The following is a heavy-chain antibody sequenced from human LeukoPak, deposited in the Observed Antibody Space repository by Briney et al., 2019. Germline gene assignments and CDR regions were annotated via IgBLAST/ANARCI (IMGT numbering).Heavy chain of an antibody. CDR2: MSHDGSNK. CDR3: AKDRQELLGSDYFYYMDV. CDR1: GFSFSNYG. D-gene: IGHD1-7*01. V-gene: IGHV3-30*18. Sequence: PGRSLRLSCAASGFSFSNYGFHWVRQAPGKGLEWVAVMSHDGSNKYHAGSVKGRFTISRDNSKNTLYLQMNSLRPEDTALYYCAKDRQELLGSDYFYYMDVWGKGTTVTVSS. J-gene: IGHJ6*03.